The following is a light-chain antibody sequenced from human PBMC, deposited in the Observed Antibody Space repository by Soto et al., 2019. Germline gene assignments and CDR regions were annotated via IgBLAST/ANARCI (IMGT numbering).Light chain of an antibody. Sequence: EIVLTQSPATLSLSPGERATLSCRASQSVSSYLAWYQQKPGQAPRLLIYDASNRATGIPGRFSGSGSGTDFTLTISSLEPEDFAVYYCQPRSRWPLTFGGGTKVEIK. J-gene: IGKJ4*01. CDR1: QSVSSY. CDR2: DAS. CDR3: QPRSRWPLT. V-gene: IGKV3-11*01.